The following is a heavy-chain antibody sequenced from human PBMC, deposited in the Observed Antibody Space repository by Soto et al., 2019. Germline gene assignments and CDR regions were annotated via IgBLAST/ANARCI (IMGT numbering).Heavy chain of an antibody. Sequence: QVQLQESGPGLVKPSETLSLTCTVSGGSISSYYWSWIRQPPGKGLEWIGYIYYSGSTNYNPSLMSRVTISVDTSKNQFSLKLSSVTAADTAVYYCARGTLGGPDPVEMATIFDYWGQGTLVTVSS. D-gene: IGHD5-12*01. J-gene: IGHJ4*02. V-gene: IGHV4-59*01. CDR2: IYYSGST. CDR3: ARGTLGGPDPVEMATIFDY. CDR1: GGSISSYY.